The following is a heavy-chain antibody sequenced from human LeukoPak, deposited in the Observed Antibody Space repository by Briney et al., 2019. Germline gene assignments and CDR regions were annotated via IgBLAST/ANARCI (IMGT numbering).Heavy chain of an antibody. D-gene: IGHD3-22*01. V-gene: IGHV1-69*13. CDR2: IIPIFDSS. Sequence: ASVKVSCKASGGTFSSHAIIWVRQAPGQGREWMGGIIPIFDSSNYAQKFQGRVTITADESTSTAYMELSSLRSEDTAVYYCARGRGWYYYDSSGYPPFDSWGQGTLVTVSS. CDR3: ARGRGWYYYDSSGYPPFDS. CDR1: GGTFSSHA. J-gene: IGHJ4*02.